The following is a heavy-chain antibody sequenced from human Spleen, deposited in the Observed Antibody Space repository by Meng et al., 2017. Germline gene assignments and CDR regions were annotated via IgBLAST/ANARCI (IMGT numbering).Heavy chain of an antibody. CDR1: GDTFNSYT. D-gene: IGHD5-18*01. J-gene: IGHJ4*02. CDR3: ARLPYSYGLRYYFDY. CDR2: VIPMLGIV. Sequence: QGYPVQSWSEVRKPGAPVTVSCKPSGDTFNSYTSSWVRQAPGQGLEYMGRVIPMLGIVKYAQKFQGRVTITADKSTSTAYMELSSLTSDDTAVYYCARLPYSYGLRYYFDYWGQGTLVTVSS. V-gene: IGHV1-69*02.